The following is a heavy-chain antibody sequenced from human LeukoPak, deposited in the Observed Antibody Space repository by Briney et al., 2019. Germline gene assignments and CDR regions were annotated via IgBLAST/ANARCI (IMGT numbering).Heavy chain of an antibody. CDR3: ARRGAGTHGYYYGMDV. CDR1: GFAFSSYA. V-gene: IGHV3-64*01. J-gene: IGHJ6*02. D-gene: IGHD6-19*01. CDR2: ISSNGGST. Sequence: GGSLRLSCAASGFAFSSYAMHWVRQAPGKGLEYVSAISSNGGSTYYANSVKGRFTISSDNSKNTLYLQMGSLRAEDMAVYYCARRGAGTHGYYYGMDVWGQGTTVTVSS.